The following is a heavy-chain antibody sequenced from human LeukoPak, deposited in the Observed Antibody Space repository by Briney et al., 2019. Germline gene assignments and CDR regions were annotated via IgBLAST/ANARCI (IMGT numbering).Heavy chain of an antibody. Sequence: GGTLRLSCEAAGFIVSSHHMSWVRQAAGKGLEWVAAISGSGGSTYYADSVKGRFTISRDNSKNTLYLQMNSLRAEDTAVYYCAKEMATYYPFFDYWGQGTLVTVSS. CDR2: ISGSGGST. CDR3: AKEMATYYPFFDY. J-gene: IGHJ4*02. V-gene: IGHV3-23*01. D-gene: IGHD5-24*01. CDR1: GFIVSSHH.